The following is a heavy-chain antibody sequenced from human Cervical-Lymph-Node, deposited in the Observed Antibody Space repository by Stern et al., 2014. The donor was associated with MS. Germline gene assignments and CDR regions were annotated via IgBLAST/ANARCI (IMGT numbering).Heavy chain of an antibody. D-gene: IGHD2-2*01. CDR3: ARDLYCNDTNCSS. CDR2: LIPIFGTG. Sequence: QVQLGQSGAEVKKPGSSVKVSCKTSEDTFNNYAITCVRQAPGQGLEWMGALIPIFGTGNYAQKVQGILSITADGATITVYMELSSLRSEDTAVYYCARDLYCNDTNCSSWGQGTLVTVSS. V-gene: IGHV1-69*01. J-gene: IGHJ4*02. CDR1: EDTFNNYA.